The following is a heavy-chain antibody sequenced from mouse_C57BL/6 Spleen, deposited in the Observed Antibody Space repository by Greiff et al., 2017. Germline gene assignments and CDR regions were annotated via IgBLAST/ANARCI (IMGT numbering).Heavy chain of an antibody. CDR2: IDPSDSDT. D-gene: IGHD2-4*01. V-gene: IGHV1-52*01. CDR3: AREGLRTLRYYYSRDY. CDR1: GYTFTSYW. J-gene: IGHJ4*01. Sequence: QVQLQQPGAELVRPGSSVKLSCKASGYTFTSYWMHWVKQRPIQGLEWIGNIDPSDSDTHYNQKFKDKATLTVDKSSSTAYMQLSSLTSEDSAVYYCAREGLRTLRYYYSRDYWGQGTSLTVSS.